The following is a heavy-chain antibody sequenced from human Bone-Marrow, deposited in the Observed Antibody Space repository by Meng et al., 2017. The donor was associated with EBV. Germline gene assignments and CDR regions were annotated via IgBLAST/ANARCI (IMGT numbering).Heavy chain of an antibody. V-gene: IGHV4-34*01. Sequence: HVPQNHWAAGMFNPWETLSRTCAYNGGSCSGYYWTWIRQPPGKGLEWMGELNRSGSANYKPSLKSRVTMSVDTSKKQFSLRLTSVTAADTAVYYCARGRSVYDNTWSAAGGWFDPWGQGTLVTVSS. CDR1: GGSCSGYY. CDR2: LNRSGSA. J-gene: IGHJ5*02. CDR3: ARGRSVYDNTWSAAGGWFDP. D-gene: IGHD2/OR15-2a*01.